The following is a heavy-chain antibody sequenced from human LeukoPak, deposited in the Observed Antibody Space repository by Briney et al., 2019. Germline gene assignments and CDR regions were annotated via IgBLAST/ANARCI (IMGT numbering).Heavy chain of an antibody. Sequence: SQTLSLTCTVSGDSISSFYWSWIRQPPGKGLEWIGHVSYSGSTNYNPSLKSRVTISVDTSKNQFSLKLSSVTAADTAVYYCARHGGVVGPIYLPDYWYFDLWGRGTLVTVSS. CDR3: ARHGGVVGPIYLPDYWYFDL. CDR2: VSYSGST. V-gene: IGHV4-59*08. D-gene: IGHD3-16*01. CDR1: GDSISSFY. J-gene: IGHJ2*01.